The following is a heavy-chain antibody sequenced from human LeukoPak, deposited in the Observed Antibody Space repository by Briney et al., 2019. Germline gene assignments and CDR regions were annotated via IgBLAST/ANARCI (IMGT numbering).Heavy chain of an antibody. CDR1: GGSFSGYY. J-gene: IGHJ3*02. Sequence: SETLSLTCAVYGGSFSGYYWSWIRQPPGKGLEWIGEINHSGGTNYNPSLKSRVTISVDTSKNQFSLKLSSVTAADTAVYYCARYPNSSSWYERDAFDIWGQGTMVTVSS. V-gene: IGHV4-34*01. CDR2: INHSGGT. CDR3: ARYPNSSSWYERDAFDI. D-gene: IGHD6-13*01.